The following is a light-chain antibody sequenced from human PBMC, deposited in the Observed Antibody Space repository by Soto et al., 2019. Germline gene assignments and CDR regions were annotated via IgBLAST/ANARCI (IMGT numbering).Light chain of an antibody. CDR2: GAS. Sequence: DIQMTQSPSSLSASVGDTVAITCRASQDISNYLAWYQQKPGKVPLLLIFGASTLQAGVPSRFSGSGSGTDFTLTISSLQPEDVATYYCLKYNRVPWTFGQGTKVQIK. CDR3: LKYNRVPWT. J-gene: IGKJ1*01. V-gene: IGKV1-27*01. CDR1: QDISNY.